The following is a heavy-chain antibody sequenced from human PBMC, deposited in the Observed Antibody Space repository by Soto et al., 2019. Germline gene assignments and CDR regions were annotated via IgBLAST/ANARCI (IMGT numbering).Heavy chain of an antibody. V-gene: IGHV1-46*01. CDR1: GYTFTSYY. J-gene: IGHJ5*02. CDR2: INPSGGST. D-gene: IGHD2-15*01. Sequence: QVQLVQSGAEVKKPGASVKVSCKASGYTFTSYYMHWVRQAPGQGLEWMGIINPSGGSTSYAQKFQGRVTMTSDTSTSTVYMELSSLRSEDTAVYYCARDARVVAATRWNWFDPWGQGTLVTVSS. CDR3: ARDARVVAATRWNWFDP.